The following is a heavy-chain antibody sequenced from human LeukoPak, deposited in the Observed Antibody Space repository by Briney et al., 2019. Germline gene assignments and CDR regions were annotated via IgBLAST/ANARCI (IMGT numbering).Heavy chain of an antibody. CDR3: VRDIREYDY. V-gene: IGHV3-74*01. J-gene: IGHJ4*02. D-gene: IGHD1-14*01. CDR1: GFIFSDYW. Sequence: GGSLRLSCAASGFIFSDYWMHWVRQGPGKGLVWVSRIKSDGSSTSYADSVKGRFTISRDNAKNTVYVHMNTLRAEDTAVYYCVRDIREYDYWGQGTLVTVSS. CDR2: IKSDGSST.